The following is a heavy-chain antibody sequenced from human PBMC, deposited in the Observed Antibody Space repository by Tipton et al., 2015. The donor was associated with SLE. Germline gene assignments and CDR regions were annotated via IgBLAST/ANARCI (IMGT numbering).Heavy chain of an antibody. J-gene: IGHJ3*01. CDR1: GFTFSNYW. V-gene: IGHV3-7*01. CDR3: VRRWDAFDV. CDR2: IKQDGSEK. Sequence: SLRLSCAGSGFTFSNYWMSWVRQAPGKGLEWVADIKQDGSEKLYVDSVKDRFLISRDNALHSLYPQMNRLRVDDTARYFCVRRWDAFDVWGQGTTVTVSS.